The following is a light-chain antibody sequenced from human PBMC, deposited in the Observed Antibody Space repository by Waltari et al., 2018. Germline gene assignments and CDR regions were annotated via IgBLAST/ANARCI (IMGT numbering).Light chain of an antibody. V-gene: IGLV2-23*01. CDR3: CSYAGSNTYV. CDR1: SSDVGSYNL. Sequence: QSALTQPASVSGSPGQSITISCTGTSSDVGSYNLVSWYQHHPGKAPKLMLYEGSKRPSGVSKRVSGSKSGNTASLTISGLQAEDEADYYCCSYAGSNTYVFGTGTKVTVL. J-gene: IGLJ1*01. CDR2: EGS.